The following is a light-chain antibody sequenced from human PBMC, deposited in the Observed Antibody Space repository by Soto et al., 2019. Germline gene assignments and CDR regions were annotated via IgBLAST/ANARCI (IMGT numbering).Light chain of an antibody. CDR3: QQYGSSPRT. CDR2: GAS. V-gene: IGKV3-20*01. CDR1: QSVSSSY. Sequence: EIVLTQSPGTLSLSPGERATLSCRASQSVSSSYLAWYQQKPGQAPRLLIYGASSRATGIPDRFSGSGSGTDFTLTISRPEPEDFAVYYCQQYGSSPRTFGQGTTVEIK. J-gene: IGKJ1*01.